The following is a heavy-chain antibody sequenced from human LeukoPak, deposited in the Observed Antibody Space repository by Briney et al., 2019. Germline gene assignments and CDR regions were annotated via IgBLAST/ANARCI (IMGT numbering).Heavy chain of an antibody. V-gene: IGHV3-11*06. CDR1: GFTFSDYY. J-gene: IGHJ4*02. Sequence: PGGSLRLSCAASGFTFSDYYMSWIRQAPGKGLEWVSYISSSSSYTNYADSVKGRFTISRDNAKKSLYLQMNSLRAEDTAVYYCARDQTRSSRYYFDYWAREPWSPSPQ. CDR2: ISSSSSYT. CDR3: ARDQTRSSRYYFDY. D-gene: IGHD2-2*01.